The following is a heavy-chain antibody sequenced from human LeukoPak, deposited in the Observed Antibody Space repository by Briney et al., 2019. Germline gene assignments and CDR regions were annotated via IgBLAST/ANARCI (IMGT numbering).Heavy chain of an antibody. J-gene: IGHJ3*02. D-gene: IGHD3-3*01. CDR2: IYYSGST. CDR1: GGSISSSSYY. V-gene: IGHV4-39*01. Sequence: PSETLSLTCTVSGGSISSSSYYWGWIRQPPGKGLEWIGSIYYSGSTYYNPSLKSRVTISVDTSKNQFSLKLSSVTAADTAVHYCARPEPHYDFWSGYYRGAFDIWGQGTMVTVSS. CDR3: ARPEPHYDFWSGYYRGAFDI.